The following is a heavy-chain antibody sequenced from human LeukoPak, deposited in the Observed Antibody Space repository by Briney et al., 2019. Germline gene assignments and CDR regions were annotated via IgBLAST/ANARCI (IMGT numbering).Heavy chain of an antibody. Sequence: GSLRLSCAASGFTFINAWMSWVRQAPGKGLEWIGEINHSGSTNYNPSLKSRVTISVDTSKNQFSLKLSSATAADTAVYYCARGGTTGTTRVYNWFDPWGQGTLVTVSS. D-gene: IGHD1-1*01. J-gene: IGHJ5*02. CDR3: ARGGTTGTTRVYNWFDP. CDR2: INHSGST. V-gene: IGHV4-34*01. CDR1: GFTFINAW.